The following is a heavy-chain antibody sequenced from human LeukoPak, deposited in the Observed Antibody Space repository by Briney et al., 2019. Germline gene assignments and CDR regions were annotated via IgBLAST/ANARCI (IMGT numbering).Heavy chain of an antibody. Sequence: GGSLRLSCAGSGFIFDTYAMYWVSQAPGKGLEYVSTISNNGGHTYYADSVKGRFTISRDNSKNTLYLQMDSLRSDDTAVYYCARVWNYVFDYWGQGTLVTISS. D-gene: IGHD1-7*01. V-gene: IGHV3-64*02. CDR2: ISNNGGHT. CDR3: ARVWNYVFDY. J-gene: IGHJ4*02. CDR1: GFIFDTYA.